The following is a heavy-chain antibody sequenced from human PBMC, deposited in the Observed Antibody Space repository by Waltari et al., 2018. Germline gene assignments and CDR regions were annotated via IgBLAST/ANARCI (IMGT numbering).Heavy chain of an antibody. J-gene: IGHJ5*02. Sequence: QVQLQESGPGLVKPSETLSLTCTVSGGSISSYYWSWIRQPPGKGLEWIGYIYYSGGTNYHPSLKSRVTISVDTSKNQFSLKLSSVTAADTAVYYCAREQRITIFGVYLDWFDPWGQGTLVTVSS. CDR2: IYYSGGT. CDR3: AREQRITIFGVYLDWFDP. CDR1: GGSISSYY. D-gene: IGHD3-3*01. V-gene: IGHV4-59*01.